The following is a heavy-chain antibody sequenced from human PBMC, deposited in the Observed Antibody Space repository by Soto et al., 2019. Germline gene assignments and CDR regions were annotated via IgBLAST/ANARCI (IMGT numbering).Heavy chain of an antibody. CDR1: GFTFSSYG. J-gene: IGHJ4*02. D-gene: IGHD6-19*01. CDR3: AKMGTIAVAILEAYFDY. Sequence: PGGSLRLSCAASGFTFSSYGTHWVRQAPGKGLEWVAVISYDGSNKYYADSVKGRFTISRDNSKNTLYLQMNSLRAEDTAVYYCAKMGTIAVAILEAYFDYWGQGTLVTVS. CDR2: ISYDGSNK. V-gene: IGHV3-30*18.